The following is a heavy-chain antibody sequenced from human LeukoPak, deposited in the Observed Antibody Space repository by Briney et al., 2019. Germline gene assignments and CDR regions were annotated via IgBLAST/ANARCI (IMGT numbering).Heavy chain of an antibody. V-gene: IGHV3-23*01. CDR2: ISGSGGST. CDR1: GFSFSFYA. D-gene: IGHD3-10*01. CDR3: AKHSRGLYGSAPLYYFDY. Sequence: GGSLRLSCAASGFSFSFYAMTWVRQAPGKGLEWVSGISGSGGSTYYADSVKGRFTISRDNSKNTLYLQMNSLRAEDTAVYYCAKHSRGLYGSAPLYYFDYWGQGTLVTVSS. J-gene: IGHJ4*02.